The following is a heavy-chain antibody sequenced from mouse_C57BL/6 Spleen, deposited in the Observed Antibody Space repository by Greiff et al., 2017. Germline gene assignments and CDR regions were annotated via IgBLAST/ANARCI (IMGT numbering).Heavy chain of an antibody. D-gene: IGHD1-1*01. V-gene: IGHV1-15*01. CDR3: IRIITTVVSYYFDY. Sequence: VQLQQSGAELVRPGASVTLSCKASGYTFTDYEMHWVKQTPVHGLEWIGAIDPETGGTAYNQKFKGKAILTADKSSSTAYMELRSLTSEDSAVYYCIRIITTVVSYYFDYWGQGTTLTVSS. CDR2: IDPETGGT. CDR1: GYTFTDYE. J-gene: IGHJ2*01.